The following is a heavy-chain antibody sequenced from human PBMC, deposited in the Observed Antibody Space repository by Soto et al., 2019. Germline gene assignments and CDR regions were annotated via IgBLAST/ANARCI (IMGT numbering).Heavy chain of an antibody. J-gene: IGHJ4*02. Sequence: PSETLSLTCSVSGDSIKYYYWNWIRQPPGKGLEWIGYIYYSGATNYNPSLKGRVTISKNQFSLKLSSVTAADTAVYYCVRGETKAHFDYWGQGILVTVSS. D-gene: IGHD3-16*01. V-gene: IGHV4-59*01. CDR1: GDSIKYYY. CDR2: IYYSGAT. CDR3: VRGETKAHFDY.